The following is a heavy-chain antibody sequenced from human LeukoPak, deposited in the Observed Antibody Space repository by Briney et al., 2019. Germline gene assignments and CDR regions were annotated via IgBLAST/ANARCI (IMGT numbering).Heavy chain of an antibody. CDR3: AREAGYSGYALDY. J-gene: IGHJ4*02. CDR2: ISYDGSNK. D-gene: IGHD5-12*01. Sequence: GGSLRLSCAASGFTFSSYAMHWVRQAPGKGLEWVAVISYDGSNKYYADSVKGRFTISRDNSKNTLYLQMNSLRAEDTAVYYCAREAGYSGYALDYWGQGTLVTVSS. CDR1: GFTFSSYA. V-gene: IGHV3-30*04.